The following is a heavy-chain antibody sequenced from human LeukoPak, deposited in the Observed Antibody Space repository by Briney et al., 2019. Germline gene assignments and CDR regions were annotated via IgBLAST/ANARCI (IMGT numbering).Heavy chain of an antibody. V-gene: IGHV3-30-3*01. J-gene: IGHJ4*02. D-gene: IGHD1-26*01. CDR1: GFTFSSYA. CDR3: ARDIGWELSTSAHFDY. CDR2: ISYDGSNK. Sequence: SGGSLRLSCAASGFTFSSYAMHWVRQAPGKGLGWVAVISYDGSNKYHADSVKGRFTISRDNSKNTLYLQMNSLRAEDTAVYYCARDIGWELSTSAHFDYWGQGTLVTVSS.